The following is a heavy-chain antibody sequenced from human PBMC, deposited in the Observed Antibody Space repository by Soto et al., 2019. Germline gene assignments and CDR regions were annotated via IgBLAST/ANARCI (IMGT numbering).Heavy chain of an antibody. CDR1: GGSFSTYS. V-gene: IGHV1-69*06. D-gene: IGHD4-17*01. CDR3: AITYGDYMVGAFDI. J-gene: IGHJ3*02. CDR2: IIPIFGTS. Sequence: QVQLVQSGAEVKKPGSSVKVSCKASGGSFSTYSISWVRQAPGQGLEWMGGIIPIFGTSNYAQKFQGRVTITADKSTNTAYMKLSSRRSEDTAVYYCAITYGDYMVGAFDIWGQGTMVTVSS.